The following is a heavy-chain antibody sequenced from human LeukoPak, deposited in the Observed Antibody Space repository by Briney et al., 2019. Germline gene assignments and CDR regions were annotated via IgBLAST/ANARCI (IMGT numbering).Heavy chain of an antibody. Sequence: ASVKVSCKASGYTFTSYAMNWVRQAPGQGLEWMGWINTNTGNPMYAQGFTGRFVFSLDTSVSTAYLQISSLKAEDTAVYYCARGRTLYYYDSSGYYGGGYYFDYWGQGTLVTVSS. J-gene: IGHJ4*02. V-gene: IGHV7-4-1*02. CDR3: ARGRTLYYYDSSGYYGGGYYFDY. CDR1: GYTFTSYA. CDR2: INTNTGNP. D-gene: IGHD3-22*01.